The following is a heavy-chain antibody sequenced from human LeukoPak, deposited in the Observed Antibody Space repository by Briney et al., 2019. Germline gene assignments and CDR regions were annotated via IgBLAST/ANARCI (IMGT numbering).Heavy chain of an antibody. Sequence: SETLSLTCTVSSGSLRENYWSWIRQSPGKGLEWIAEINHSGSTNYNPSLKSRVTISVDTSKNQFSLKLSSVTAADTAVYYCARAYGSGSYWGQGTLVTVSS. CDR3: ARAYGSGSY. J-gene: IGHJ4*02. V-gene: IGHV4-34*01. CDR1: SGSLRENY. D-gene: IGHD3-10*01. CDR2: INHSGST.